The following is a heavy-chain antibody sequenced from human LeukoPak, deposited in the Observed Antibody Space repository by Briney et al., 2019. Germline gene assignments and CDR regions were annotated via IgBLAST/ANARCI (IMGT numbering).Heavy chain of an antibody. CDR3: ARKEWVPYYFDY. D-gene: IGHD3-3*01. CDR1: GDSISNYY. V-gene: IGHV4-59*01. Sequence: SETLSLTCTVSGDSISNYYWSWIRQPPGKGLEWIGYTSYSGSTNYNPSLKSRVTISVDTSKNQFSLKLTSVTAADTAVYYCARKEWVPYYFDYWGQGTLVTVSS. CDR2: TSYSGST. J-gene: IGHJ4*02.